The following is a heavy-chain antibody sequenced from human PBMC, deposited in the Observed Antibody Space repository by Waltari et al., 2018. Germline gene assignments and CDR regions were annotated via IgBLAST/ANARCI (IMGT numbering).Heavy chain of an antibody. CDR2: NSLKDVT. V-gene: IGHV4-34*02. CDR1: GASLSDYF. Sequence: QVQLQQWGATLLKPSETLSLTCAVYGASLSDYFWTWIRQSPGKGLEWIGENSLKDVTYYNPSLESRVSVHLDTSKNQFDLRLESVTAADTAIYYCARGPRDKWLGRYSGEYLHHWGPGTLVSVSA. D-gene: IGHD6-19*01. J-gene: IGHJ1*01. CDR3: ARGPRDKWLGRYSGEYLHH.